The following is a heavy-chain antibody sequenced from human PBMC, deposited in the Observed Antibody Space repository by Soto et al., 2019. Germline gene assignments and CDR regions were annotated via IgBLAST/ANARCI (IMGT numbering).Heavy chain of an antibody. Sequence: PGESLKISCKGSEYNFSTYWIAWVRQMPGKGLEWMGIIYPGDSDTRYSPSFQGQVTISVTKSITTVFLQWSSLRASDTAMYYCARQIYDSDTGPNFQYYFDSWGQGTPVTVSS. CDR1: EYNFSTYW. CDR2: IYPGDSDT. J-gene: IGHJ4*02. V-gene: IGHV5-51*01. D-gene: IGHD3-22*01. CDR3: ARQIYDSDTGPNFQYYFDS.